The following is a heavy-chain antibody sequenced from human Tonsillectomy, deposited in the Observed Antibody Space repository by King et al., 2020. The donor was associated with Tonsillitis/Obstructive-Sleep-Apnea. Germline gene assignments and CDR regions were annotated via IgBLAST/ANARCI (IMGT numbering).Heavy chain of an antibody. D-gene: IGHD6-19*01. CDR3: ERDPEVKQGLVSWFDS. J-gene: IGHJ5*01. Sequence: VQLVESGGGVVQPGRFLRLSCAASGFMFSDYAMHWVRQAPGKGLEWVAVISYDGSNKYYADSVKDRFTISRDNSKNTLYLQIKSLRFEDTAVYYCERDPEVKQGLVSWFDSWGQGDLVSVSS. CDR2: ISYDGSNK. CDR1: GFMFSDYA. V-gene: IGHV3-30*04.